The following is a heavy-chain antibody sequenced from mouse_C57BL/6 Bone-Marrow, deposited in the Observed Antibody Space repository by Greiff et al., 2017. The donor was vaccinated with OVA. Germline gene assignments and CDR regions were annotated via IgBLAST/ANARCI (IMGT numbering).Heavy chain of an antibody. CDR1: GYTFTSYW. CDR3: ARLSTTVDY. J-gene: IGHJ2*01. CDR2: IDPSDSYT. V-gene: IGHV1-69*01. D-gene: IGHD1-1*01. Sequence: QVQLQQSGAELVMPGASVKLSCKASGYTFTSYWMHWVKQRPGQGLEWIGEIDPSDSYTNYNLKFKGKSTLTVDKSSSTAYMQLSSLTSEDSAVYDCARLSTTVDYGGQGTTLTVSS.